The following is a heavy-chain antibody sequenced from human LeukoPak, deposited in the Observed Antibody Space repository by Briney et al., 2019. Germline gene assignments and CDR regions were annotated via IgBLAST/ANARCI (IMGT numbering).Heavy chain of an antibody. CDR3: ARDRVGSGWPRPFYFEF. V-gene: IGHV1-46*01. CDR2: INPSDGST. D-gene: IGHD6-19*01. J-gene: IGHJ4*02. CDR1: GFTFASFY. Sequence: ASVRVSCKASGFTFASFYIHWVRQAPGQGLEWMGIINPSDGSTNYAQKFQGRVSMTRDPSTSTVYMDLNSLRSDDTAVYYCARDRVGSGWPRPFYFEFWGQGTLVTVSS.